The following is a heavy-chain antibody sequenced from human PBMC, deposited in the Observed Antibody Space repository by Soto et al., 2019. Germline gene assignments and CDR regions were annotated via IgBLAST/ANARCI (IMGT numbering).Heavy chain of an antibody. D-gene: IGHD5-18*01. V-gene: IGHV3-33*01. CDR1: GFTFSSYG. Sequence: PGGSLRLSCAASGFTFSSYGMHWVRQAPGKGLEWVAVIWYDGSNKYYADSVKGRFTISRDNSKNTLYLQMNSLRAEDTAVYYCARPLDTAMGYYYYGMDVWGQGTTVTVSS. CDR3: ARPLDTAMGYYYYGMDV. J-gene: IGHJ6*02. CDR2: IWYDGSNK.